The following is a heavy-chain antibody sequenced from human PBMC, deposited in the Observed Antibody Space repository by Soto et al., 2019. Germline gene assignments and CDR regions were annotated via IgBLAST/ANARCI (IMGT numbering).Heavy chain of an antibody. CDR2: ISYDGSQK. D-gene: IGHD3-3*01. J-gene: IGHJ4*02. V-gene: IGHV3-30-3*01. CDR3: AAMHYNFWSGSVDY. CDR1: GFTFSNFV. Sequence: GGSLRLSCSASGFTFSNFVMPWVRQGPGKGLEWVAIISYDGSQKHYADSVKGRFTISRDNSNKTLFLNMNSLRAEDTAVYYCAAMHYNFWSGSVDYWGQGIEVTVSS.